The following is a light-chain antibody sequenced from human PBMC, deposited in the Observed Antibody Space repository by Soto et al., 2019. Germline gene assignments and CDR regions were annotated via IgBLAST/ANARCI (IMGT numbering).Light chain of an antibody. CDR2: GAS. V-gene: IGKV3-15*01. CDR3: QQYSSSPS. J-gene: IGKJ5*01. Sequence: EIVMTQSPTTLSVSPGERATLSCRASQSVSTNLAWYQQKPGQVPSLLIYGASTRASGISARFSGSGSGTEFTLTIGSLQSEDFAVYYCQQYSSSPSVGQGTRLEIK. CDR1: QSVSTN.